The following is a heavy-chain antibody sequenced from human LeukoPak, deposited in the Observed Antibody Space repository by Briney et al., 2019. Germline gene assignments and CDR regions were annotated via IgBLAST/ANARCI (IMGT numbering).Heavy chain of an antibody. CDR2: IYLDDSET. Sequence: GESLKISCKGSGYSFTSYWIGWVRQMPGKGLEWLGIIYLDDSETRYGPSFQGQVTISADKSIRTVYLQWSSLKASDSGIYYCVRPSGGFGGSGYSVGAFDLWGQGTMVTVSS. V-gene: IGHV5-51*01. CDR3: VRPSGGFGGSGYSVGAFDL. D-gene: IGHD3-10*01. CDR1: GYSFTSYW. J-gene: IGHJ3*01.